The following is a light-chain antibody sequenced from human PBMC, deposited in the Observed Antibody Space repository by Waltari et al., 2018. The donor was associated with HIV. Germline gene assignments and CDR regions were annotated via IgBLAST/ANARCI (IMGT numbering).Light chain of an antibody. V-gene: IGLV1-44*01. Sequence: QSVLTQPPSAFGTPGQRVTISCSGGRFNIGSNNVNWYQQLPGTAPKLLIYSNKRRPSGVPDRFSGYKSGTSASLAISGLQSEDEAVYYCAAWDDNVDGLFGGGTKLTVL. CDR2: SNK. CDR3: AAWDDNVDGL. CDR1: RFNIGSNN. J-gene: IGLJ3*02.